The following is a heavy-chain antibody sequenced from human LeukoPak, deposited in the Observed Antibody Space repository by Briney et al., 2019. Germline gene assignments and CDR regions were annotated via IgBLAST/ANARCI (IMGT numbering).Heavy chain of an antibody. CDR3: ASGDSNYPWFDP. D-gene: IGHD4-11*01. CDR1: GFTFSSYA. J-gene: IGHJ5*02. Sequence: GGSLRLSCAASGFTFSSYAMSWVRQAPGKGLEWVSAISGSGGSTYCADSVKGRFTISRDNSKNTLYLQMNSLRAEDTAVYYCASGDSNYPWFDPWGQGTLVTVSS. CDR2: ISGSGGST. V-gene: IGHV3-23*01.